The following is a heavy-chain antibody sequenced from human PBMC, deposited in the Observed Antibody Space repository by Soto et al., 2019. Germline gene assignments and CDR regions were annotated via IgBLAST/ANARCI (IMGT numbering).Heavy chain of an antibody. V-gene: IGHV1-69*02. D-gene: IGHD2-8*02. CDR3: ARPTGGHGSGGNYMDV. CDR2: IIPIVGLT. CDR1: GGSLSSYP. Sequence: QVQLVQSGSEVKNPGSSVKVSCRASGGSLSSYPITWVRQAPGQGLEWMGRIIPIVGLTNYAQKFQGRVTITADKSTSTAYMELSSLRSDDTAVYYCARPTGGHGSGGNYMDVWGKGTTVIVSS. J-gene: IGHJ6*03.